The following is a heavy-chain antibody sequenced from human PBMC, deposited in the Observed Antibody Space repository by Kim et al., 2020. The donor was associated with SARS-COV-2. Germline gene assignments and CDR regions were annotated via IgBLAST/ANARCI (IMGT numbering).Heavy chain of an antibody. CDR2: INHSRST. J-gene: IGHJ4*02. Sequence: SETLSLTCAVYGESFIGHYWSWIRQPPGKGPEWIGEINHSRSTNYNPSLKSRVTISIDTSKSQFSLKLTSVTAADTAVYYCARGTGKFPYWGQGTLVTVS. D-gene: IGHD7-27*01. V-gene: IGHV4-34*01. CDR3: ARGTGKFPY. CDR1: GESFIGHY.